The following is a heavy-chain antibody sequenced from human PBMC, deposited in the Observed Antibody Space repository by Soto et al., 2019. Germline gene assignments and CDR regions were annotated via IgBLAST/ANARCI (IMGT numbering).Heavy chain of an antibody. CDR2: ISTYNGNT. D-gene: IGHD3-10*01. CDR1: GYTFTSYG. V-gene: IGHV1-18*01. J-gene: IGHJ4*02. CDR3: AIEMVRGVGSDY. Sequence: QVQLVQSGAEVKKPGAPVKVSCKASGYTFTSYGISWVRQAPGQGLEWMGWISTYNGNTKYAQKRPGRLTMTTVTSTSTAYMELRSLRSDDTAVFYCAIEMVRGVGSDYWGQGTLVTVSS.